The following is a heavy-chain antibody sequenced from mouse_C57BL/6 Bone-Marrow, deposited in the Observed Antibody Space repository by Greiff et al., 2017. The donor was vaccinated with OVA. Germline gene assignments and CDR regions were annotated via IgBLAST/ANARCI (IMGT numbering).Heavy chain of an antibody. V-gene: IGHV1-50*01. J-gene: IGHJ4*01. CDR3: AREGGTRGYAMDY. CDR2: IDPSDSYT. D-gene: IGHD3-3*01. Sequence: VQLQQPGAELVKPGASVKLSCKASGYTFTSYWMQWVKQGPGQGLEWIGEIDPSDSYTNYNQKFKGKATLTVDTSSSTAYMQLSSLTSEDSAVYYCAREGGTRGYAMDYWGQGTSVTVSS. CDR1: GYTFTSYW.